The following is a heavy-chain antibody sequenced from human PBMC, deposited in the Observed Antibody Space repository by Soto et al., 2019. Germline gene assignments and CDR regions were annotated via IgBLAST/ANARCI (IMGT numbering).Heavy chain of an antibody. J-gene: IGHJ6*02. CDR2: INPSGGST. Sequence: QVQLVQSGAEVKKPGASVKVSCKASGYTFTSYYMHWVRQAPGQGLEWMGIINPSGGSTSYAQKFQGRDTMTRDTSPSTVYRGLSSLRSEDTAVYYWARGRRVRGEGGEYYGMDVWGQGTTVTVSS. D-gene: IGHD3-16*01. V-gene: IGHV1-46*01. CDR1: GYTFTSYY. CDR3: ARGRRVRGEGGEYYGMDV.